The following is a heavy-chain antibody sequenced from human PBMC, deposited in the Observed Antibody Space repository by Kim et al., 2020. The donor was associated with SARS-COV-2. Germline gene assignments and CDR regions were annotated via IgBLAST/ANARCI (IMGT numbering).Heavy chain of an antibody. CDR2: ISWNSGSI. Sequence: GGSLRLSCAASGFTFDDYAMHWVRQAPGKGLEWVSGISWNSGSIGYADSVKGRFTISRDNAKNSLYLQMNSLRAEDTALYYCAKDIFLWEPAGTTYYGMDVWGQGTTVTVSS. J-gene: IGHJ6*02. CDR1: GFTFDDYA. D-gene: IGHD1-7*01. CDR3: AKDIFLWEPAGTTYYGMDV. V-gene: IGHV3-9*01.